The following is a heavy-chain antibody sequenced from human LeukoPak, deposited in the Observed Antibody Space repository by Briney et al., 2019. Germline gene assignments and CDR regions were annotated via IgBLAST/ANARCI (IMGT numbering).Heavy chain of an antibody. CDR3: AKPEHYDFWSGYPLGY. V-gene: IGHV3-74*01. J-gene: IGHJ4*02. Sequence: PGGSLRLSCAASGFTFSSYWMHWVRQAPGKGLVWVSRINSDGSSTSYADSVKDRFTISRDNAKNTLYLQMNSLRAEDTAVYYCAKPEHYDFWSGYPLGYWGQGTLVTVSS. D-gene: IGHD3-3*01. CDR1: GFTFSSYW. CDR2: INSDGSST.